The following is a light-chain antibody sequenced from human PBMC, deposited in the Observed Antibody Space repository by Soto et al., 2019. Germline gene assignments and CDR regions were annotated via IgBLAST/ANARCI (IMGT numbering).Light chain of an antibody. V-gene: IGLV1-40*01. J-gene: IGLJ2*01. CDR1: SSNIGAGYD. CDR2: GNS. Sequence: QSVLAQPPSVSGAPGQRVTISCTGSSSNIGAGYDVHWYQQLPGTAPKLLIYGNSNRPSGVPDRFSGSKSGTSASLAITGLQAEDEADYYCQSYDSSLSGSGAFGGGTKVTVL. CDR3: QSYDSSLSGSGA.